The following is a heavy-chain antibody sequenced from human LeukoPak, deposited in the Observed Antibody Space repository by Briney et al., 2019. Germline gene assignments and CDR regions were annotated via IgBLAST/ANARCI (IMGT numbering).Heavy chain of an antibody. CDR1: GYTFTSYG. Sequence: GASVKVSCKASGYTFTSYGISWVRQAPGQGLEWMGWISAYTGNTNYAQKLQGRVTMTTDTSTSTAYMELRSLRSDDTAVYYCAREGYCSSTSCYLWNWGQGTLVTVSS. D-gene: IGHD2-2*01. CDR2: ISAYTGNT. CDR3: AREGYCSSTSCYLWN. V-gene: IGHV1-18*01. J-gene: IGHJ4*02.